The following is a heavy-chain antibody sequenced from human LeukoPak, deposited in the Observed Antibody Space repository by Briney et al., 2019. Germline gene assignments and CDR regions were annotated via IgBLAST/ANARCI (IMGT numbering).Heavy chain of an antibody. V-gene: IGHV3-30*19. CDR1: GFTFSSYG. CDR3: ARDRGFSSSRGYFQH. D-gene: IGHD6-13*01. CDR2: ILYDGSNK. J-gene: IGHJ1*01. Sequence: GGSLRLSCAASGFTFSSYGMHWVRQAPGKGLEWVAVILYDGSNKYYADSVKDRFTISRDNSKNTLYLQMNSLRAEDRAVYFCARDRGFSSSRGYFQHWGQGTLVTVSS.